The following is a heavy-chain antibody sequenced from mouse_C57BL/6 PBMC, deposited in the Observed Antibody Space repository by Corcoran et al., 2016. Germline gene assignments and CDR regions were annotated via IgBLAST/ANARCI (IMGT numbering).Heavy chain of an antibody. V-gene: IGHV1-26*01. J-gene: IGHJ2*01. CDR3: ASLYYDYENYFDY. D-gene: IGHD2-4*01. CDR1: GYTFTDYY. Sequence: EVQLQQSGPELVKPGASVKISCKASGYTFTDYYMNWVKQSHGKSLEWIGDINPNNGGNSYNQKFKGKATLTVDKSSSTAYMELRSRTSEDSAGYYCASLYYDYENYFDYWGQCTTLTVSS. CDR2: INPNNGGN.